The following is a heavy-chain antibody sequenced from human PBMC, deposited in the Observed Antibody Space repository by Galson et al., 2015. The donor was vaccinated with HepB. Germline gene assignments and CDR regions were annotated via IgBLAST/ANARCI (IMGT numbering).Heavy chain of an antibody. CDR2: IIPIFGTA. J-gene: IGHJ4*02. CDR3: ARDMNLDGYNSFDY. Sequence: SVKVSCKASGGTFSSYAISWVRQAPGQGLEWMGGIIPIFGTANYAQKFQGRVTITADESTSTAYMELSSLRSEDTAVYYCARDMNLDGYNSFDYWGQGTLVTVSS. CDR1: GGTFSSYA. D-gene: IGHD5-24*01. V-gene: IGHV1-69*13.